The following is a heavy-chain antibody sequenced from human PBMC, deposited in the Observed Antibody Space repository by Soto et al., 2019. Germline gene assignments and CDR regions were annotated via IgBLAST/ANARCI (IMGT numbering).Heavy chain of an antibody. V-gene: IGHV1-69*12. J-gene: IGHJ6*02. Sequence: QVQLVQSGAEVKKPGSSVKVSCKASGGSLSNYGINWVRQAPGQGLEWMGAIIPVFGTPNYAQKFQDRVTIPADEATTTAYMEVRSLTSEDTAVYYCARGDATKIVVTTYYAMDVWGQGTTVTVSS. D-gene: IGHD3-22*01. CDR3: ARGDATKIVVTTYYAMDV. CDR2: IIPVFGTP. CDR1: GGSLSNYG.